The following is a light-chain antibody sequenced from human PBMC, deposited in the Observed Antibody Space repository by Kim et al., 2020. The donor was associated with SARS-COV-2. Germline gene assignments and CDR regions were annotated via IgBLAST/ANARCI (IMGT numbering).Light chain of an antibody. CDR2: DVS. V-gene: IGLV2-11*01. CDR1: SSDVGGYNS. J-gene: IGLJ1*01. Sequence: GQYVAISVTGTSSDVGGYNSVSWYQQHPGKAPKLIIYDVSKRPSGVPDRFSGSKSGNTASLTISGLQTEDETDYYCCSYAGSYTYVFGTGTKVTVL. CDR3: CSYAGSYTYV.